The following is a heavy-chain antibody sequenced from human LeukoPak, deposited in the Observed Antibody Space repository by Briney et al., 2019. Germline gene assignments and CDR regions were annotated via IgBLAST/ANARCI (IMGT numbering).Heavy chain of an antibody. D-gene: IGHD3-9*01. CDR1: GFTFSTYV. Sequence: GGSLRLSCAASGFTFSTYVMSWVRQAPGKGLEWVSAISSSGGSTYYADFVKGRFTISRDNAKKTLYLQMSSLRVEDTAVYFCAKEGIDYDILTGYGSAGYFQHWGQGTLVTVSS. CDR3: AKEGIDYDILTGYGSAGYFQH. J-gene: IGHJ1*01. CDR2: ISSSGGST. V-gene: IGHV3-23*01.